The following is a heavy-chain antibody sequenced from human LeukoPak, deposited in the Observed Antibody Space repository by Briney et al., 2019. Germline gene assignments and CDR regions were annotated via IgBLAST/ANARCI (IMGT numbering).Heavy chain of an antibody. V-gene: IGHV3-48*04. J-gene: IGHJ6*02. Sequence: QPGGSLRLSCAASGFTFSSYSMNWVRQAPGKGLEWVSYISSSSSTIYYADSVKGRFTISRDNAKNSLYLQMNSLRAEDTAVYYCARGLFGELLWGRYGMDVWGQGTTVTVSS. CDR3: ARGLFGELLWGRYGMDV. CDR2: ISSSSSTI. D-gene: IGHD3-10*02. CDR1: GFTFSSYS.